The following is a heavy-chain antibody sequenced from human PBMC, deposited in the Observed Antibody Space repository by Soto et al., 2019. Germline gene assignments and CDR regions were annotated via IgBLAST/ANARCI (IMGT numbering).Heavy chain of an antibody. Sequence: QVQLLQSGAEVKKPGASVKVSCKASGYTISDYGLNWVRQAPGQGLEWMGRINAKSGNTNYAQRFQDRVTMTTDTSTSTAYIEVRGLRSDDTAVYYCARGGLRWITGTTFINYYFDYWGQGTLVSVSS. CDR3: ARGGLRWITGTTFINYYFDY. J-gene: IGHJ4*02. V-gene: IGHV1-18*01. CDR2: INAKSGNT. CDR1: GYTISDYG. D-gene: IGHD1-20*01.